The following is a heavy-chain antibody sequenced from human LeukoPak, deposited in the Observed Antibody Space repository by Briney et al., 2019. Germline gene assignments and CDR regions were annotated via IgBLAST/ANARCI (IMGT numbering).Heavy chain of an antibody. J-gene: IGHJ3*02. D-gene: IGHD2-21*01. CDR3: TTYSSSDAFDI. V-gene: IGHV3-15*01. CDR1: GFTFSNVW. CDR2: IKSKTDGGTT. Sequence: PGGSLRLSCAASGFTFSNVWMSWVRQAPGKGLEWVGRIKSKTDGGTTDFAAPVKGRFTISRDDSKNTLYLQMNSLKTEDTAVYYCTTYSSSDAFDIWGQGTMVTVSS.